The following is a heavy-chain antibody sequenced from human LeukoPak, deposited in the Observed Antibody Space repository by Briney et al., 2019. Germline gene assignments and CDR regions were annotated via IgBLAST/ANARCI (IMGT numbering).Heavy chain of an antibody. CDR3: ASWGTGTSYYYMDV. J-gene: IGHJ6*03. CDR2: INHSGST. D-gene: IGHD2-8*02. CDR1: GGSFSGYY. Sequence: SDTLSLTCAVYGGSFSGYYWIWIRQPPGKGLEWIGEINHSGSTNYNPSPKSRVTISVDTSKNQFSLKLSSVTAADTAVYYCASWGTGTSYYYMDVWGKGTTVTVSS. V-gene: IGHV4-34*01.